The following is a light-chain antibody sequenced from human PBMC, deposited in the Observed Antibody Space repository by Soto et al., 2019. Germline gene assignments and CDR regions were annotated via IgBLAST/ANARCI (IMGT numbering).Light chain of an antibody. Sequence: QSVLTQPPSASGTPGQRVTISCSGSSSNIGSNYVYWYQQFPGTAPKLLIYRNNQRPSGVPDRFSGSKSGTSVSLAISGLRSEDEADYYCAAWDDSLSGWVFGGGTKVTVL. V-gene: IGLV1-47*01. J-gene: IGLJ3*02. CDR1: SSNIGSNY. CDR3: AAWDDSLSGWV. CDR2: RNN.